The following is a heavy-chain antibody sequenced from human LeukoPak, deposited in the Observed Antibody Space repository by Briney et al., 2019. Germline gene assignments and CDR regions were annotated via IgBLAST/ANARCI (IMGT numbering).Heavy chain of an antibody. Sequence: GGSLRLSCAASGFTFSSYGMHWVRQAPGKGLEWVAVMSYDGSNKYYADSVKGRFTISRDNSKNTLYLQMNSLRAEDTAVYYCARGDYDILTDPFDYWGQGTLVTVSS. V-gene: IGHV3-30*03. J-gene: IGHJ4*02. D-gene: IGHD3-9*01. CDR3: ARGDYDILTDPFDY. CDR2: MSYDGSNK. CDR1: GFTFSSYG.